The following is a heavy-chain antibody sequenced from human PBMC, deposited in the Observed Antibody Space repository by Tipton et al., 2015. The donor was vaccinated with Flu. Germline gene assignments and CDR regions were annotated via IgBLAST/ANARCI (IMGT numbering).Heavy chain of an antibody. V-gene: IGHV4-31*03. Sequence: TLSLTCTVSGGSISSGGYYWSWIRQHPGKGLEWIGYIYYSGSTYYNPSLKSRLTISVDASKNQFSLKLTSVTDADTAVYYWAGHHCTSTSCDNWFAPWGQGTLVTVSS. J-gene: IGHJ5*02. CDR3: AGHHCTSTSCDNWFAP. CDR2: IYYSGST. D-gene: IGHD2-2*01. CDR1: GGSISSGGYY.